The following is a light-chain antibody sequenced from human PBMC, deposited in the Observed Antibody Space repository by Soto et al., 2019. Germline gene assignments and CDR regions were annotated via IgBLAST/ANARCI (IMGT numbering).Light chain of an antibody. CDR1: ESIRTW. CDR3: QQYNNYPRT. J-gene: IGKJ1*01. CDR2: DAS. V-gene: IGKV1-5*01. Sequence: IHMTQSPCTLPGYIGDRVTMNCLASESIRTWLAWYQHKPGKAPKFLIYDASTLESGVPSRFSGSGSGTEFTLTISSLQPDDFATYYCQQYNNYPRTFGQGTKVDI.